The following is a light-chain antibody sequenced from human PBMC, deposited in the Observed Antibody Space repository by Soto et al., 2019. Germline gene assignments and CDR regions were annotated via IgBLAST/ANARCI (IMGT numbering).Light chain of an antibody. CDR1: QSISSY. V-gene: IGKV1-39*01. J-gene: IGKJ4*01. Sequence: DVQMTQSPSSLSASVGDRVTITCRASQSISSYLNWYQQKPGKAPKLLIYAASSLQSGVPSRFSGSVSGTDFTLTIAGLQPEDSASYFCQQSISAPLTFGGGTKVEIK. CDR3: QQSISAPLT. CDR2: AAS.